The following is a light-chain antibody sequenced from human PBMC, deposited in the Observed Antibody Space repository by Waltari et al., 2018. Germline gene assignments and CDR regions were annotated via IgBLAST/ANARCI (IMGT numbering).Light chain of an antibody. CDR1: SGSLSTTSY. J-gene: IGLJ3*02. CDR2: KAN. Sequence: QTVVTQEPSLSVSPGGTVTLTCALSSGSLSTTSYATWYQQTPAQAPRTLVYKANARSSGVPGRFSGSILGNTAALTITGAQADDESDYYCALYMGSGIWVFGGGTGLTVL. V-gene: IGLV8-61*01. CDR3: ALYMGSGIWV.